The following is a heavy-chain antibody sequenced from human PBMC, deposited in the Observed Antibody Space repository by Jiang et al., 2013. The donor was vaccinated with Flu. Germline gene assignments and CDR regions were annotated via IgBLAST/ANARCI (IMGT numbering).Heavy chain of an antibody. D-gene: IGHD6-19*01. CDR2: IYYSGST. CDR3: ARAIAVAGKVVNYFDY. J-gene: IGHJ4*02. CDR1: GGSISSYY. V-gene: IGHV4-59*12. Sequence: LSLTCTVSGGSISSYYWSWIRQPPGKGLEWIGYIYYSGSTNYNPSLKSRVTISVDTSKNQFSLKLSSVTAADTAVYYCARAIAVAGKVVNYFDYWGQGTLVTVSS.